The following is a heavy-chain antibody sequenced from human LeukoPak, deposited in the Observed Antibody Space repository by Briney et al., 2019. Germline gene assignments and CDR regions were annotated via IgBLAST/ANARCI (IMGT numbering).Heavy chain of an antibody. D-gene: IGHD2-15*01. V-gene: IGHV3-23*01. CDR2: ISGSGGST. CDR3: AKSPVSSCRGSFCYPFDY. Sequence: GGSLRLSCAASGFTFSSYAMSWVRQAPGKGLEWVSAISGSGGSTYYADSVKGRFTISRDNSKNTLYLQMNSLRAEDTAVYYCAKSPVSSCRGSFCYPFDYWGQGNLVTVSS. CDR1: GFTFSSYA. J-gene: IGHJ4*02.